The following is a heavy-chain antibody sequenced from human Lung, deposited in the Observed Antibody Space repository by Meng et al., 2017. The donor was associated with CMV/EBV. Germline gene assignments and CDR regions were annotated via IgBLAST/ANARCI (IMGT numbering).Heavy chain of an antibody. J-gene: IGHJ4*02. Sequence: GGSXRLXCAASGLTVSNNYMTWVRQAPGKGLECVSVIFSGGSTYYVDSVKGRFTISRDASKNTLYIQMNNLRADDTAVYYCARGYPDGDFDSWGQGTLVTCSS. CDR2: IFSGGST. V-gene: IGHV3-53*01. CDR1: GLTVSNNY. CDR3: ARGYPDGDFDS. D-gene: IGHD1-14*01.